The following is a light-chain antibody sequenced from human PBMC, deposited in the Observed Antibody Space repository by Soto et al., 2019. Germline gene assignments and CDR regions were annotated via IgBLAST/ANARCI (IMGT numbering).Light chain of an antibody. CDR3: QQRSSWPLT. CDR2: DAS. J-gene: IGKJ4*01. CDR1: QSVSSS. Sequence: EIVLTQSPATLSLSPGETATLSCRASQSVSSSLAWYQQKPGQTPRLLIYDASNRATGIPARFSGSGSGTDFPLPVSSLEPEDFAVYYCQQRSSWPLTFGGGTNVEIK. V-gene: IGKV3-11*01.